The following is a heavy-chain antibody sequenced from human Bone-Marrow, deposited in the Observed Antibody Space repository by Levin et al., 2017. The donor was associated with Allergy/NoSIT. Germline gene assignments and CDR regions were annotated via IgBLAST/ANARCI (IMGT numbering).Heavy chain of an antibody. CDR2: ISAYNGNT. J-gene: IGHJ6*02. Sequence: ASVKVSCKASGYTFTSYGISWVRQAPGQGLEWMGWISAYNGNTNYAQKLQGRVTMTTDTSTSTAYMELRSLRSDDTAVYYCAGVWDYVSDCYYYGMDVWGQGTTVTVSS. CDR3: AGVWDYVSDCYYYGMDV. D-gene: IGHD3-16*01. CDR1: GYTFTSYG. V-gene: IGHV1-18*01.